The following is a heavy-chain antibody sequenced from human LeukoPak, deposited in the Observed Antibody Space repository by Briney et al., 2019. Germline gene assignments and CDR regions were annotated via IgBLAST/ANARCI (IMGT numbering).Heavy chain of an antibody. Sequence: SETLSLTCTVSGFSISSYYWSWIRQPPGKGLEWIGYIYYSGSTNYNPSLKSRVTISVDTSKNQFSLRLSSVTAADTAVYYCARHTYYYDARSSYPYYYGMDVWGQGTTVTVSS. CDR3: ARHTYYYDARSSYPYYYGMDV. V-gene: IGHV4-59*08. CDR2: IYYSGST. CDR1: GFSISSYY. D-gene: IGHD3-10*01. J-gene: IGHJ6*02.